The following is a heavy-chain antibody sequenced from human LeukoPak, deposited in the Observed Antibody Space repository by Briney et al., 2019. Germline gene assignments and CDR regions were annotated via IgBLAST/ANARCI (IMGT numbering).Heavy chain of an antibody. CDR2: ISSSSSYI. J-gene: IGHJ5*02. CDR3: ARDYGGYYYSNWFDP. V-gene: IGHV3-21*01. D-gene: IGHD3-22*01. CDR1: GFTFNTYN. Sequence: GGSLRLSCAASGFTFNTYNMNWVRQAPGKGLEWVSSISSSSSYIYYADSVKGRFTISRDNAKNSLYLQMNSLRTEDTAVYYCARDYGGYYYSNWFDPWGQGTLVTVSS.